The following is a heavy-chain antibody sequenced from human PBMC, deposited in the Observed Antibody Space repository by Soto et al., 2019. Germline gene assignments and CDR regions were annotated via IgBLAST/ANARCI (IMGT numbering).Heavy chain of an antibody. D-gene: IGHD3-10*01. Sequence: ASVKVSCKASGYTFTSYYMHWVRQAHGQGLEWMGIINPSGGSTSYAQKFQGRVTMTRDTSTSTVYMELSSLRSEDTAVYYCARGGYGSGSYYNGPWYFDYWGQGTLVTVSS. CDR2: INPSGGST. J-gene: IGHJ4*02. CDR1: GYTFTSYY. V-gene: IGHV1-46*01. CDR3: ARGGYGSGSYYNGPWYFDY.